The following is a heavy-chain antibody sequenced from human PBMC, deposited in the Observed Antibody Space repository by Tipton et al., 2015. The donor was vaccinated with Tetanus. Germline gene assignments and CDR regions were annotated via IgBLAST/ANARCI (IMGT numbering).Heavy chain of an antibody. Sequence: TLSLTCAVSGYSISSGYYWCWIRQPPGKGLEWIGSIYHSGSTYYNQSIKSRLPLSVDTSKNQFSLKLSSATAADTAVYYCARAREEDIVVVPAAKPFDYWGQGTLVTVSS. D-gene: IGHD2-2*02. CDR2: IYHSGST. CDR3: ARAREEDIVVVPAAKPFDY. CDR1: GYSISSGYY. J-gene: IGHJ4*02. V-gene: IGHV4-38-2*01.